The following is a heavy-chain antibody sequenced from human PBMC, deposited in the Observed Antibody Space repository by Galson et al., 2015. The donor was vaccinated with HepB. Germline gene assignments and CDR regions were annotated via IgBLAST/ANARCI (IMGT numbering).Heavy chain of an antibody. CDR1: GFTFSAYW. D-gene: IGHD2-21*02. CDR3: ARTARGDY. V-gene: IGHV3-7*03. CDR2: IKRDGSEK. Sequence: SLRLSCAASGFTFSAYWMTWVHQAPGKGPEWVANIKRDGSEKYYLDSVRGRFTISRDNAKNSLYLQMNSLTVEDTAVYYCARTARGDYWGQGTLVTVSS. J-gene: IGHJ4*02.